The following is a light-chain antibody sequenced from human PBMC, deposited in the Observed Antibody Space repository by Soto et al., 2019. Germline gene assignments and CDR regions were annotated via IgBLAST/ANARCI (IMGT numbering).Light chain of an antibody. CDR1: QGIKDY. V-gene: IGKV3-15*01. Sequence: EIVMTQSPATLSVSPGERATLSCRASQGIKDYVAWFQQKPGQAPRLLIYGASTRATAIPARFSGSGSGTEFTLSISSLQSEDFAVYYSQQYNNWSWRFGQGTKV. CDR3: QQYNNWSWR. CDR2: GAS. J-gene: IGKJ1*01.